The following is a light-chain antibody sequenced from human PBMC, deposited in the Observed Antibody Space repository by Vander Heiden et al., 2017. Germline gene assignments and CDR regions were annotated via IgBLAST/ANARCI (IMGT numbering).Light chain of an antibody. CDR3: QQYNNWHF. Sequence: EIVMTQSPATLSVSPGERATLSCRASQSVSSNLAWYQQKPGQAPRLLTYGASTRATGIPARFSGSGSGTEFTLTISSLQSEDFAVYYCQQYNNWHFVGQGIKLEIK. V-gene: IGKV3-15*01. CDR2: GAS. CDR1: QSVSSN. J-gene: IGKJ2*01.